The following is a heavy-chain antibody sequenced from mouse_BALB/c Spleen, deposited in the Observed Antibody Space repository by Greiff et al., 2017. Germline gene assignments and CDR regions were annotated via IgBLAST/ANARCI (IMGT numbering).Heavy chain of an antibody. J-gene: IGHJ3*01. V-gene: IGHV3-2*02. Sequence: EVHLVESGPGLVKPSQSLSLTCTVTGYSITSDYAWNWIRQFPGNKLEWMGYISYSGSTSYNPSLKSRISITRDTSKNQFFLQLNSVTTEDTATYYCARGYPSAYWGQGTLVTVSA. D-gene: IGHD2-14*01. CDR2: ISYSGST. CDR3: ARGYPSAY. CDR1: GYSITSDYA.